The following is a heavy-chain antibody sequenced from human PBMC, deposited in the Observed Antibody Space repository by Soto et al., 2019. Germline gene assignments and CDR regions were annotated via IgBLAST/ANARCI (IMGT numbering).Heavy chain of an antibody. CDR1: GGIFGSHG. V-gene: IGHV1-69*01. D-gene: IGHD3-22*01. J-gene: IGHJ3*01. CDR3: VRDRRIYYSDPHDEFVASDYEV. Sequence: QVQLIQSEAEVKKPGSSVRVSCTASGGIFGSHGFSWVRQAPGQRLEWVGGFIPIFRTLTYTEKFQARVSIAADESTNTVYLDLSSLTSEDTAVYYCVRDRRIYYSDPHDEFVASDYEVWGQGTMVSVSS. CDR2: FIPIFRTL.